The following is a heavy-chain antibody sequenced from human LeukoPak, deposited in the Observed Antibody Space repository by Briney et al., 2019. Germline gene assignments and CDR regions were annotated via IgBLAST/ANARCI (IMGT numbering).Heavy chain of an antibody. CDR1: GGSISSSSYY. J-gene: IGHJ5*02. D-gene: IGHD3-3*01. CDR3: ARGKYYDFWSGYSQYNWFDP. CDR2: IYYSGST. V-gene: IGHV4-39*07. Sequence: SETLSLTCTVSGGSISSSSYYWGWIRQPPGKGLEWIGSIYYSGSTYYNPSLKSRVTISVDTSKNQFSLKLSSVTAADTAVYYCARGKYYDFWSGYSQYNWFDPWGQGTLVTVSS.